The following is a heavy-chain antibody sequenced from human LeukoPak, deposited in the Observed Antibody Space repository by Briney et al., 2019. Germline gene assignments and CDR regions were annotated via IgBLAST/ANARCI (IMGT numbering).Heavy chain of an antibody. Sequence: GGSLRLSCAASGFTFSSYAMSWVRQAPGKGLEWVSAISGSGGSTYYADSVKGRFTISRDNSKNTLYLQMNSLRAEDTAVYYCAKSLENCFTISVLRFLEWLLPFDYWGQGTLVTVSS. J-gene: IGHJ4*02. V-gene: IGHV3-23*01. CDR3: AKSLENCFTISVLRFLEWLLPFDY. CDR1: GFTFSSYA. D-gene: IGHD3-3*01. CDR2: ISGSGGST.